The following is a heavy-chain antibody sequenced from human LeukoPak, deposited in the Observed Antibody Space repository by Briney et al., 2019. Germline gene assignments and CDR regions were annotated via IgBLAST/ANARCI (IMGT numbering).Heavy chain of an antibody. D-gene: IGHD3-22*01. CDR2: INPYNGNT. V-gene: IGHV1-18*01. CDR1: GYTFNTYG. CDR3: ARGPHERSGYPDD. J-gene: IGHJ4*02. Sequence: ASVKVSCKPYGYTFNTYGITWVRQAPGQGLEWMGWINPYNGNTNYAQKFQGRVTMTTDTSTSTAYMELRSLRSDDTAVYYCARGPHERSGYPDDWGQGTLVTVSS.